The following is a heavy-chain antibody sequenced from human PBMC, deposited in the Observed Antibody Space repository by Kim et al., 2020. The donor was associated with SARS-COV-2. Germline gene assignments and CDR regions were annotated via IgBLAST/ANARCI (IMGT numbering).Heavy chain of an antibody. CDR3: ARRSDLPPSRYGCMDV. CDR1: GYSFTSYW. J-gene: IGHJ6*02. CDR2: IYPGDSDT. V-gene: IGHV5-51*01. D-gene: IGHD3-10*01. Sequence: GESLKISCKGSGYSFTSYWIGWVRQMPGKGLEWMGIIYPGDSDTRYSPSFQGQVTISADKSISTAYLQWSSLKASDTAMYYCARRSDLPPSRYGCMDVWGQGTTVTVSS.